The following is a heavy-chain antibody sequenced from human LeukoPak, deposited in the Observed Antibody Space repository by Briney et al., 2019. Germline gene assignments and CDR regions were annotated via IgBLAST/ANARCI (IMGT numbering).Heavy chain of an antibody. D-gene: IGHD6-13*01. V-gene: IGHV4-34*01. CDR2: INHSGST. J-gene: IGHJ4*02. Sequence: PSETLSLTCAVYGGSFSGYYWSWIRQPPGKGLEWIGEINHSGSTNYNPSLKSRVTISVDTSKNQFSLKLSSVTAADTAVYYCPRGSYSSSWYDYWGQGTLVTVSS. CDR1: GGSFSGYY. CDR3: PRGSYSSSWYDY.